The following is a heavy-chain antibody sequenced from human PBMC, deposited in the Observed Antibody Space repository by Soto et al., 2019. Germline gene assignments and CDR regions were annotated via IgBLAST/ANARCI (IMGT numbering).Heavy chain of an antibody. CDR3: ARQRDMYDWLDP. Sequence: SETLSLTCAVSGGSISSSDYYWAWIRQLPGKGLEWIGMINFSGNTDYNPSLKSRVTHSVDASKNQFSLRLSSVTAADTAVYYCARQRDMYDWLDPWGQGTLVTVSS. J-gene: IGHJ5*02. V-gene: IGHV4-39*01. D-gene: IGHD2-8*01. CDR1: GGSISSSDYY. CDR2: INFSGNT.